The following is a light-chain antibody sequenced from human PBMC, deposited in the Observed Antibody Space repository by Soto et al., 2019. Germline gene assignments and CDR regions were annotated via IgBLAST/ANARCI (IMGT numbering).Light chain of an antibody. V-gene: IGLV2-14*03. CDR2: DVS. CDR1: TSDVGRYNY. CDR3: NSFTTSSTYV. Sequence: QSVLTQPASVSGSPGQSISISCTGTTSDVGRYNYVSWYQQHPGKAPKLMIYDVSYRPSWVSNRFSGSKSGITASLTISGPQAEAEADYYCNSFTTSSTYVFGTGTKVTV. J-gene: IGLJ1*01.